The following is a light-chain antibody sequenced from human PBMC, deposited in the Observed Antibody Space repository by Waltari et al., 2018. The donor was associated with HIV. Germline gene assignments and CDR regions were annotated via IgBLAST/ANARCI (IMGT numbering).Light chain of an antibody. Sequence: SALTQPPSASGSPGPSVPISCTVTSSDVGRDTYVSWYQQHPGKAPKLIIYEVRKRPSGVPYRFSGSKSGNTASLTVSGLQAEDEADYYCSSYSANNNFDVFGTGTKVTVL. CDR2: EVR. CDR3: SSYSANNNFDV. CDR1: SSDVGRDTY. V-gene: IGLV2-8*01. J-gene: IGLJ1*01.